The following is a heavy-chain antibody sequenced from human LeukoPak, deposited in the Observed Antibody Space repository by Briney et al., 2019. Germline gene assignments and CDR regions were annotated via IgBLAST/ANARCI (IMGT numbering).Heavy chain of an antibody. CDR1: GFTFSSYW. Sequence: GGSLRLSCAASGFTFSSYWMNWVRQAPGKGLVWVSRIASDGSSTTYADSVKGRFSISRDNAKNTLYLQMNSLRVEDAAVYYCARGRPHGNDYWGQGTLVTVSS. J-gene: IGHJ4*02. CDR3: ARGRPHGNDY. D-gene: IGHD4-23*01. V-gene: IGHV3-74*01. CDR2: IASDGSST.